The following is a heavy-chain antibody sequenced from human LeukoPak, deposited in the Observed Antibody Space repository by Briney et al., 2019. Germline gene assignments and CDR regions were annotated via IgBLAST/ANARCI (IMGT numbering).Heavy chain of an antibody. CDR1: GGSFSGYY. CDR3: ARGYSYGYGDFDY. V-gene: IGHV4-34*01. CDR2: INHSGST. J-gene: IGHJ4*02. Sequence: PSETLSLTCAVYGGSFSGYYWSWIRQPPGKGLEWIGEINHSGSTNYNPSLKSRVTISVDTSKNQFSLKLSSVTAADTAVYYCARGYSYGYGDFDYWGQGTLVTVSS. D-gene: IGHD5-18*01.